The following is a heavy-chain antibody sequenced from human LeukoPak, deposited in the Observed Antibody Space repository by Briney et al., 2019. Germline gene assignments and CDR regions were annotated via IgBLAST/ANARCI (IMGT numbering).Heavy chain of an antibody. D-gene: IGHD3-3*01. Sequence: QPTGKGREWNGSIYYSGSTYYNPSLKRRVTICVDTSKNQFSLKLSSVTTTDTAVYYCARGGFGYYLSSRAAHG. J-gene: IGHJ6*01. CDR3: ARGGFGYYLSSRAAHG. CDR2: IYYSGST. V-gene: IGHV4-39*01.